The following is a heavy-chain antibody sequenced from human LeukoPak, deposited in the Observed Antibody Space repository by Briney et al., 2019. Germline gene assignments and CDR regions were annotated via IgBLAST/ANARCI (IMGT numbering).Heavy chain of an antibody. Sequence: PGGSLRLSCAASGFTVSSNYMSWVRQAPGKGLEWVSVIYSGGGTYYADSVKGRFTISRDNSKNTLYLQMNSLRAEDTAVYYCAILGELSYYGMDVWGQGTTVTVSS. D-gene: IGHD3-10*01. CDR3: AILGELSYYGMDV. V-gene: IGHV3-66*01. CDR2: IYSGGGT. J-gene: IGHJ6*02. CDR1: GFTVSSNY.